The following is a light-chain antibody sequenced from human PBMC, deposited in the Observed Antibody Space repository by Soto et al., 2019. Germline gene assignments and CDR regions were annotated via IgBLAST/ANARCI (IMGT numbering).Light chain of an antibody. CDR2: DAS. Sequence: EIVLTQSPATLSLSPGERATLSCRASRIISGYLAWYQQKPGQPPKLLIYDASKRAPGIPARFSGSGSGAAFILIISSIEPQDFVVYYCHQRGDWYPLTFGGGTKVEIK. J-gene: IGKJ4*01. CDR1: RIISGY. V-gene: IGKV3-11*01. CDR3: HQRGDWYPLT.